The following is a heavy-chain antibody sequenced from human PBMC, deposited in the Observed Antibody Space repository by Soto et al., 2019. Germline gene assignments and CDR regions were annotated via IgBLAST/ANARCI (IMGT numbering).Heavy chain of an antibody. J-gene: IGHJ5*02. D-gene: IGHD6-13*01. V-gene: IGHV1-69*13. Sequence: GASVKVSCKASGGTFSSYAISWVRQAPGQGLEWMGGIIPIFGTANYAQKFQGRVTITADESTSTAYMELSSLRSEDTAVYYCAREGIAEANNWFDPWGQGTLVTVSS. CDR3: AREGIAEANNWFDP. CDR2: IIPIFGTA. CDR1: GGTFSSYA.